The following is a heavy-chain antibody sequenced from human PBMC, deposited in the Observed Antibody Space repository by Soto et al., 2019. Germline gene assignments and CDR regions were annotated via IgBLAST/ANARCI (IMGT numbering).Heavy chain of an antibody. CDR1: GFSLRNSGVG. CDR2: IYWDDDE. CDR3: AHKGGRGAGMDV. Sequence: QITLKESGPTLVKPTQTLTLTCTFSGFSLRNSGVGVGWIRQSPGKALEWLALIYWDDDERYGPSLKTRLTITKDTSKNQGVLTMTNMDPVDTGTYYCAHKGGRGAGMDVWGQGTTVTVSS. D-gene: IGHD2-15*01. J-gene: IGHJ6*02. V-gene: IGHV2-5*05.